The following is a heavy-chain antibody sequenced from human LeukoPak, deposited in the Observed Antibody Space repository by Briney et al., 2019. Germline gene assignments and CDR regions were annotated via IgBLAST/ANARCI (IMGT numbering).Heavy chain of an antibody. CDR2: ISYDGSNK. D-gene: IGHD6-19*01. Sequence: GGSLRLSCAASGFTFSSYGMHWVRQAPGKGLEWVAVISYDGSNKYYADSVKGRFTISRDNSKNTLYLQMNSLRAEDTAVYYCARTVSSGWVHYYYYMDVWGKGTTVTVSS. CDR1: GFTFSSYG. V-gene: IGHV3-30*19. CDR3: ARTVSSGWVHYYYYMDV. J-gene: IGHJ6*03.